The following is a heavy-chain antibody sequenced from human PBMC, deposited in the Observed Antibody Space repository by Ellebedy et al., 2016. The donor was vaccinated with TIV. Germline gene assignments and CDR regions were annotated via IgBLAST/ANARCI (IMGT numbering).Heavy chain of an antibody. CDR1: GFTFRNYA. D-gene: IGHD6-13*01. V-gene: IGHV3-23*01. J-gene: IGHJ5*02. CDR2: FSGTNNNI. Sequence: PGGSLRLSCAASGFTFRNYAMTWVRQAPGKGLEWVSTFSGTNNNIYYADSVKGRFTISRDNSKSTLYLQMNSLRAEDTAIYYCAKRLESSSWSFDPWGQGTLVTVSS. CDR3: AKRLESSSWSFDP.